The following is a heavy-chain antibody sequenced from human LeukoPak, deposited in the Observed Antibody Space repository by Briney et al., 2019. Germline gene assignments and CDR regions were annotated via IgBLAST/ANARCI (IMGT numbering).Heavy chain of an antibody. CDR3: ARAYDSSGYSDY. CDR2: IYYSETT. J-gene: IGHJ4*02. D-gene: IGHD3-22*01. Sequence: SGTLSLTCAVSGGSISSYYWSWIRQPPGKGLEWIGYIYYSETTNYNPSLKSRVTISVDTSKSQFSLRLSSVTAADTAVYYCARAYDSSGYSDYWGQGTLVTVSS. CDR1: GGSISSYY. V-gene: IGHV4-59*01.